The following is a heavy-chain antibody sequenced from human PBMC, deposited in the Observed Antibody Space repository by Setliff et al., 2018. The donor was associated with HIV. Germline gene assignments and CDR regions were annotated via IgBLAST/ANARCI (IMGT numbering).Heavy chain of an antibody. Sequence: SETLSLTCTVSGGSISSHYWSWIRQPPGKGLEWIGSIYYSGSTNYNPSLKSRVTISVDTSKNQFSLKLSSVTAADTAVYYCARGPPGDLHYYDESRTLREEGFVPWGQGTLVTVSS. D-gene: IGHD3-22*01. V-gene: IGHV4-59*11. CDR2: IYYSGST. CDR1: GGSISSHY. CDR3: ARGPPGDLHYYDESRTLREEGFVP. J-gene: IGHJ5*02.